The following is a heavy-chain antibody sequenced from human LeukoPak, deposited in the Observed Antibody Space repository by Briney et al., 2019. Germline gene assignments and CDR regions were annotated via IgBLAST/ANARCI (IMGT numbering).Heavy chain of an antibody. J-gene: IGHJ4*02. Sequence: ASVKVSCKASGYTFTAFSMHWVRQAPGQGLEWMGWINSNSGGTKYAQKFQGRVTMTRDTSISTAYMELSRPRSDDTAVYYCAQGYCSSNNCYPLDYWGQGTLVIVSS. CDR2: INSNSGGT. V-gene: IGHV1-2*02. CDR1: GYTFTAFS. D-gene: IGHD2-2*01. CDR3: AQGYCSSNNCYPLDY.